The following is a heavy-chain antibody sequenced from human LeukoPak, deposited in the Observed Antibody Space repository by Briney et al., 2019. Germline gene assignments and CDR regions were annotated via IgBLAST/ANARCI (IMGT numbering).Heavy chain of an antibody. J-gene: IGHJ4*02. V-gene: IGHV3-30-3*01. D-gene: IGHD2-15*01. Sequence: GGSLRLSCAASGFTFSSSAMSWVRQAPGKGLEWVAVISYDGSNKYYADSVKGRFTISRDNSKNTLYLQMNSLRAEDTAVYYCARERRIAYFDYWGQGTLVTVSS. CDR1: GFTFSSSA. CDR2: ISYDGSNK. CDR3: ARERRIAYFDY.